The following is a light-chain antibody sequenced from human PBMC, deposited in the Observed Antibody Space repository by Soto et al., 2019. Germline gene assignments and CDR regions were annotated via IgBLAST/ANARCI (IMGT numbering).Light chain of an antibody. V-gene: IGKV1-39*01. Sequence: DLQMTQSPSSLSASVGDRVTITCRASQSIRSYLNWYQQKPGKAPKLLIFAASSLQSGVPSRFSGSGSGTDFTLTINSLQPEDFATYYCQQSYNTPLTFGGGTKVEIK. CDR3: QQSYNTPLT. CDR1: QSIRSY. J-gene: IGKJ4*01. CDR2: AAS.